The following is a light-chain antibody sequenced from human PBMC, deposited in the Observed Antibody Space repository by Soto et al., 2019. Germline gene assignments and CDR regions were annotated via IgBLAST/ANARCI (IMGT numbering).Light chain of an antibody. Sequence: EIVLTQSPGTLSLSPGERATLSCRASQSVSGSCLAWYQQKPGQAPRLLTYGASSRATGIPDRFSGSGSGTDFTLTISRLEPEDFAVYYCQQYGSSPFTFGPGIKVDIK. V-gene: IGKV3-20*01. CDR3: QQYGSSPFT. CDR1: QSVSGSC. J-gene: IGKJ3*01. CDR2: GAS.